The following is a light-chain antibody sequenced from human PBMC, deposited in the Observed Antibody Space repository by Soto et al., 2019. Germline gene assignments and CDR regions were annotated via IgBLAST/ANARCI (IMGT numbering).Light chain of an antibody. CDR3: AAWDGSLNRYV. Sequence: QSVLTQPPSASGAPGQGVTISCSGSSSNIGSNSVNWYQQLPGTAPKLLIYSNNQRPSGVPDRFSGSKSGTSASLAISGLQSEDEADYYCAAWDGSLNRYVFGTGTKLTVL. J-gene: IGLJ1*01. CDR1: SSNIGSNS. CDR2: SNN. V-gene: IGLV1-44*01.